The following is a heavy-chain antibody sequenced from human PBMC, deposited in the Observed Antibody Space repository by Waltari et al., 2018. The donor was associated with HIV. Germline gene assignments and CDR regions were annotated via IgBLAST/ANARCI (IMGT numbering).Heavy chain of an antibody. J-gene: IGHJ6*02. CDR1: GFKFSSFW. Sequence: EVQLVESGGDLVQPGESLRLSCAASGFKFSSFWMNWGRQAPGTRLEWVAKIKEDGSEKYYVDSVKGRFTISRDNGKNSLYLQMNSLRAEDTAVYYCARDASYFDFWSGGYYYYGLDVWGQGTTVTVSS. V-gene: IGHV3-7*01. D-gene: IGHD3-3*01. CDR2: IKEDGSEK. CDR3: ARDASYFDFWSGGYYYYGLDV.